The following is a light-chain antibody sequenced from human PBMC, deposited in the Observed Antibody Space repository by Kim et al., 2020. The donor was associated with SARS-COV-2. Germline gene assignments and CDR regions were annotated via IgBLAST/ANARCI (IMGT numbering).Light chain of an antibody. CDR1: SSDVGSSNH. CDR2: EVS. Sequence: QSALTQPASVSGSPGQSITISCTGTSSDVGSSNHVSWYQKHPGKAPKLVIYEVSKRPSGVSSRFSASKSDNTASLTISGLQAEDEADYYCLSYTSRITFIFGTGTQVTVL. J-gene: IGLJ1*01. CDR3: LSYTSRITFI. V-gene: IGLV2-23*02.